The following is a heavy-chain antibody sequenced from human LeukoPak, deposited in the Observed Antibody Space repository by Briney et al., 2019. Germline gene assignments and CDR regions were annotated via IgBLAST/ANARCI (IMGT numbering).Heavy chain of an antibody. J-gene: IGHJ4*02. CDR1: GYSICNGYY. CDR3: ARAVAGYYFDY. D-gene: IGHD6-19*01. V-gene: IGHV4-38-2*01. Sequence: SETLSLTCAVSGYSICNGYYWGWIRQPPGKGLEWIGSIYHSGSTYYNPSLKSRVTISVDTSKNQFSLKLSSVTAADTAVYYCARAVAGYYFDYWGQGTLVTVSS. CDR2: IYHSGST.